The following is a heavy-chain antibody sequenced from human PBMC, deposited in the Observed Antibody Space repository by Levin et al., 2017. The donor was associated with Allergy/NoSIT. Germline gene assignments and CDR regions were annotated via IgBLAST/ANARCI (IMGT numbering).Heavy chain of an antibody. CDR3: ALAYDYIWGSYRY. CDR1: GGTFSSYA. Sequence: PGGSLRLSCAASGGTFSSYAISWVRQAPGQGLEWMGGIIPIFGTANYAQKFQGRVTITADKSTSTAYMELSSLRSEDTAVYYCALAYDYIWGSYRYWGQGTLVTVSS. V-gene: IGHV1-69*06. CDR2: IIPIFGTA. J-gene: IGHJ4*02. D-gene: IGHD3-16*02.